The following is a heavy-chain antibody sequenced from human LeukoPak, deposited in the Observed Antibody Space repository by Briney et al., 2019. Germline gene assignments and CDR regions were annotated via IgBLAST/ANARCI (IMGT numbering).Heavy chain of an antibody. CDR2: ISSSGSTI. V-gene: IGHV3-48*03. Sequence: GGSLRLSCAASGFTFSSYEMNWVRQAPGKGLEWVSYISSSGSTIYYADSVKGRFTISRDNAKNSLYLQMNSLRAEDTAVYYCARVRITMVRGVSPEEGGLDYWGQGTLVTVSS. CDR3: ARVRITMVRGVSPEEGGLDY. CDR1: GFTFSSYE. J-gene: IGHJ4*02. D-gene: IGHD3-10*01.